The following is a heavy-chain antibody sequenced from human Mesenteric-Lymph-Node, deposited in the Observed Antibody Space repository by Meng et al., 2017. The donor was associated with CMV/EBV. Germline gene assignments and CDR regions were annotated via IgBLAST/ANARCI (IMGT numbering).Heavy chain of an antibody. CDR3: ARGEMTTPPAEYFHH. J-gene: IGHJ1*01. CDR2: ISSSSSYI. V-gene: IGHV3-21*01. D-gene: IGHD5-24*01. Sequence: GGSLRLSCAASGFTFSSYSMNWVRQAPGKGLEWVSSISSSSSYIYYADSVKGRFTISRDNAKNSLYLQMNSLRAEDTALYFCARGEMTTPPAEYFHHWGQGTLVTVSS. CDR1: GFTFSSYS.